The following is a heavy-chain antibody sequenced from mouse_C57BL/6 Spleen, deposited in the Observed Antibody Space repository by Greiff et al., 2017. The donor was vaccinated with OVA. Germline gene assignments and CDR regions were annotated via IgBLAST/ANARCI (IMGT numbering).Heavy chain of an antibody. CDR1: GFTFSSYG. V-gene: IGHV5-6*02. J-gene: IGHJ2*01. CDR2: ISSGGSYT. CDR3: ARHLDRDFDY. Sequence: EVKLVESGGDLVKPGGSLKLSCAASGFTFSSYGMSWVRQTPDKRLEWVATISSGGSYTYYPDSVKGRFTISRDNAKNTLYLQMSSLKSEDTAMYYCARHLDRDFDYWGQGTTLTVSS.